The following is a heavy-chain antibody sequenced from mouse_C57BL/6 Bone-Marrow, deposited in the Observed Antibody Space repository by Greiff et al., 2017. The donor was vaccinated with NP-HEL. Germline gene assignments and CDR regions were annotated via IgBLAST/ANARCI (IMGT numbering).Heavy chain of an antibody. V-gene: IGHV1-81*01. Sequence: QVQLQQSGAELARPGASVKLSCKASGYTFTSYGISWVKQRTGQGLEWIGEIYPRSGNTYYNEKFKGKVTLTADKSSSTAYMELRSLTSEDSAVYFCARDRGPPFDYWGQGTTLTVSS. J-gene: IGHJ2*01. CDR2: IYPRSGNT. D-gene: IGHD1-1*02. CDR3: ARDRGPPFDY. CDR1: GYTFTSYG.